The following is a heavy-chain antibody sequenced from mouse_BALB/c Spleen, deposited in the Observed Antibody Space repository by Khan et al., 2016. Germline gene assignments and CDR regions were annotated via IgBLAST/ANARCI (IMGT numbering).Heavy chain of an antibody. J-gene: IGHJ4*01. V-gene: IGHV1-18*01. D-gene: IGHD1-1*01. CDR1: GYAFTAFT. CDR2: ITPYNGDI. Sequence: VRLQQSGPELVKPGASMKISCKASGYAFTAFTMNWVKQSHGKNLEWIGLITPYNGDISYSQKFKGKATLTVDKSSSTVYMELLSLTSEDSAVXYCARRLLRSGYGMDYWGQGTSVTVSS. CDR3: ARRLLRSGYGMDY.